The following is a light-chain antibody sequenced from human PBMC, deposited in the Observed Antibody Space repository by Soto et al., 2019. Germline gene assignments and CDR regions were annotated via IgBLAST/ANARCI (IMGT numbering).Light chain of an antibody. CDR2: KAS. CDR3: QQYNSYPRT. J-gene: IGKJ1*01. Sequence: DIQMTQSPSTLSASVGDRVTITCRASQSISSWLAWYQQKPGKAPKLLIYKASSLESGVPSRFSGSGSGTEFTLTISSLQPYDLATYYCQQYNSYPRTCGQGTKVEIK. CDR1: QSISSW. V-gene: IGKV1-5*03.